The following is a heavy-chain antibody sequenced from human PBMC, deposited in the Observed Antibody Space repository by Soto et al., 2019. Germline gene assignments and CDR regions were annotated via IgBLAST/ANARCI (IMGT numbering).Heavy chain of an antibody. CDR2: IKQDGSEK. CDR1: GFTFSSYW. CDR3: ARDGIAVAGTGYNWFDP. J-gene: IGHJ5*02. Sequence: EVQLVESGGGLVQPGGSLRLSCAASGFTFSSYWMSWVRQAPGKGLEWVANIKQDGSEKYYVDSVKGRFTISRDNAKNSLYLQMNSLRAEDTAVYYCARDGIAVAGTGYNWFDPRGQGTLVTVSS. V-gene: IGHV3-7*03. D-gene: IGHD6-19*01.